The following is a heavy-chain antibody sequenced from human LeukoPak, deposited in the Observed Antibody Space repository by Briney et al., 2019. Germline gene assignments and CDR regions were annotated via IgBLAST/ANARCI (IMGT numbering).Heavy chain of an antibody. CDR3: ARGADIVVVPAANDAFDI. CDR1: GYTFTSYY. Sequence: GASVKVSCKASGYTFTSYYMHWVRQAPGQGLEWMGGIIPIFGTANYAQKFQGRVTITTDESTSTAYMELSSLRSEDTAVYYCARGADIVVVPAANDAFDIWGQGTMVTVSS. D-gene: IGHD2-2*01. CDR2: IIPIFGTA. V-gene: IGHV1-69*05. J-gene: IGHJ3*02.